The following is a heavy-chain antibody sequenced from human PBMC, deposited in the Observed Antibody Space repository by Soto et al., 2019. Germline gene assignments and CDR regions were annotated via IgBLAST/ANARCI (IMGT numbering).Heavy chain of an antibody. CDR3: ARFGGYCSSTSCSSYYYGMDV. D-gene: IGHD2-2*01. J-gene: IGHJ6*02. CDR2: ISAYNGNT. V-gene: IGHV1-18*04. CDR1: GYTFTSYG. Sequence: GASVKVSCKASGYTFTSYGISWVRQAPGQGLEWMGWISAYNGNTNYAQKLQGRVTMTTDTSTSTAYMELRSLRSDDTAVYYCARFGGYCSSTSCSSYYYGMDVWGQGTTLTVSS.